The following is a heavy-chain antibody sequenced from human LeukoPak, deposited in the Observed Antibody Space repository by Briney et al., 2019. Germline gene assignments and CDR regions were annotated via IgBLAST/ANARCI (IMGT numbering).Heavy chain of an antibody. J-gene: IGHJ4*02. CDR2: IYYSGST. CDR1: GGSISTYY. V-gene: IGHV4-59*12. D-gene: IGHD3-3*01. CDR3: GRASYDFWSGFIDY. Sequence: SETLSVTCRDSGGSISTYYWTWIRQPPGKGLKWIGYIYYSGSTHHNPSLKSRVTISLDTSKKQFSLKLSSVTAADTAVYYWGRASYDFWSGFIDYWRQGTLVTVCS.